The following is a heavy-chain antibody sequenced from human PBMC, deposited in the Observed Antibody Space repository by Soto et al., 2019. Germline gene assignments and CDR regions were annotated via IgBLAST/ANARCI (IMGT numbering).Heavy chain of an antibody. CDR1: GGSISSYY. CDR3: AREVVGATVGNWFDP. Sequence: SETLSLTCTVSGGSISSYYWSWIRQPPGKGLEWIGYIYYSGSTNYNPSLKSRVTISVDTSKNQFSLKLSSVTAADTAVYYCAREVVGATVGNWFDPWGQGILVTVSS. J-gene: IGHJ5*02. D-gene: IGHD1-26*01. CDR2: IYYSGST. V-gene: IGHV4-59*01.